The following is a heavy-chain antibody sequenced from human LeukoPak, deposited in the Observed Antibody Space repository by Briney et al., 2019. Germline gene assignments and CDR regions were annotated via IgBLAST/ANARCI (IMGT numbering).Heavy chain of an antibody. CDR2: INPNSGGT. Sequence: ASVKVSCKASGYTFTGYNMHWVRQAPGQGLEWMGWINPNSGGTNYAQKFQGWVTMTRDTSISTAYMELSRLRSDDTAVYYCARVAGGIYGSGSYLDYWGQGTLVTVSS. CDR3: ARVAGGIYGSGSYLDY. J-gene: IGHJ4*02. V-gene: IGHV1-2*04. D-gene: IGHD3-10*01. CDR1: GYTFTGYN.